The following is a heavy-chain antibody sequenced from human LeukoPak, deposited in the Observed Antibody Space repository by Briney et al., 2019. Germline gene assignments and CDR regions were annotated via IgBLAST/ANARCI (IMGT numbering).Heavy chain of an antibody. D-gene: IGHD4-17*01. CDR3: ARAYDYGDDFGVNF. CDR1: GFTFSSYW. CDR2: INSDGSST. J-gene: IGHJ4*02. V-gene: IGHV3-74*01. Sequence: GGSLRLSCAASGFTFSSYWMHWVRQAPGKGLVWVSRINSDGSSTSYADSVKGRFTIPRDNAKNTLYLQMNSLRAEDTAVYYCARAYDYGDDFGVNFRGQGTLVTVSS.